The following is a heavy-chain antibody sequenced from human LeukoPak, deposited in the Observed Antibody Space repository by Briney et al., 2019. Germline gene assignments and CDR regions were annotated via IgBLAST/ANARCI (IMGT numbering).Heavy chain of an antibody. CDR2: IKQDGSEK. CDR1: GFTFSSYW. Sequence: GGSLRLSCAVSGFTFSSYWMSWVRQAPGEGLEWVANIKQDGSEKYYVDSVKGRFTISRDNAKNSLYLQMNSLRAEDTAVYYCARDRGTPRVLGYYYGMDVWGQGTTVTVSS. V-gene: IGHV3-7*01. CDR3: ARDRGTPRVLGYYYGMDV. J-gene: IGHJ6*02. D-gene: IGHD3-10*01.